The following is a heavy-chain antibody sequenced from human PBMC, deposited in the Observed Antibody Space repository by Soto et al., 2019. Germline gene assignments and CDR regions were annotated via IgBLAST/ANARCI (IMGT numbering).Heavy chain of an antibody. D-gene: IGHD3-10*01. CDR2: ISGSDDST. CDR1: GFTFSSYA. Sequence: GGSLRLSCAASGFTFSSYAMSWVRQAPGKGLEWVSVISGSDDSTYYADSVKGRFTISRDNSKNTLYLQMNSLRAEDTAVYYCAKATYYYGSHYYYYGMDVWGQGTTVTVSS. CDR3: AKATYYYGSHYYYYGMDV. V-gene: IGHV3-23*01. J-gene: IGHJ6*02.